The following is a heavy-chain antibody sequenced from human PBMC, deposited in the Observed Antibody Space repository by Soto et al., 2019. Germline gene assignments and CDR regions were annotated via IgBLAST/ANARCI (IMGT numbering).Heavy chain of an antibody. Sequence: PSETLSLTCTVSGGSISSGDYYWSWIRQPPGKGLEWIGYIYYSGSTYYNPSLKSRVTISVDTSKNQFPLKLSSVTAADTAVYYCARDRPATRLFNYYGSGSGWFDPWRQGTLVTVSS. CDR2: IYYSGST. V-gene: IGHV4-30-4*01. CDR1: GGSISSGDYY. D-gene: IGHD3-10*01. CDR3: ARDRPATRLFNYYGSGSGWFDP. J-gene: IGHJ5*02.